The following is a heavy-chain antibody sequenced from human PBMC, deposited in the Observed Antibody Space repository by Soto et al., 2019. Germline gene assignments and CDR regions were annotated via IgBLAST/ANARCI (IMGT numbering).Heavy chain of an antibody. J-gene: IGHJ4*02. CDR2: INAGNGNT. V-gene: IGHV1-3*05. Sequence: QVQLVQSGAEEKKPGASVKVSCKASGYTFTNYAMHWVRQAPGQRLEWMGWINAGNGNTKYSQKFQGRVTITRDTSASTAYMELSSLRSEDTAVYYCARLSGYYLPDYWGQGTLVTVSS. CDR3: ARLSGYYLPDY. CDR1: GYTFTNYA. D-gene: IGHD5-12*01.